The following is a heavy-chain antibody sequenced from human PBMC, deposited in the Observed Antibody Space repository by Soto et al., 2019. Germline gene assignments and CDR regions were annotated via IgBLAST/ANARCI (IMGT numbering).Heavy chain of an antibody. CDR1: GYTFTSYD. CDR2: MNPNSGNT. D-gene: IGHD2-2*02. CDR3: ARDQEYQLLYPYYYYYGMDV. V-gene: IGHV1-8*01. J-gene: IGHJ6*02. Sequence: ASVKVSCKASGYTFTSYDINWVRQATGQGREWMGWMNPNSGNTGYAQKFQGRVTMTRNTSISTAYMELSSLRSEDTAVYYCARDQEYQLLYPYYYYYGMDVWGQGTTVTVSS.